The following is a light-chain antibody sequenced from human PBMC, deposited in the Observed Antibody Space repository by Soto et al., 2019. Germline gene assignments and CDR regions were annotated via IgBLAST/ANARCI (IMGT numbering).Light chain of an antibody. J-gene: IGKJ2*01. CDR1: QSISSY. CDR3: QQSYSTPPYT. CDR2: AAS. Sequence: DIQMTQSPSSLSASVGDRVTITCRASQSISSYLNWYQQKPGKAPKLLIYAASSLKRRVPSRSSGSGSGTDFTLTISSLQPEDFATYYCQQSYSTPPYTFGQGTKLEIK. V-gene: IGKV1-39*01.